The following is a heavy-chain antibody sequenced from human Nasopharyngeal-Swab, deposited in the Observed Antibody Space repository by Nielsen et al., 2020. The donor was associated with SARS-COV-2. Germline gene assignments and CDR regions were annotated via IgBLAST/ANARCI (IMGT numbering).Heavy chain of an antibody. CDR3: ARAYYFDS. CDR2: ISWNSGSI. CDR1: GFTFDDYA. Sequence: SLKISCAASGFTFDDYAMHWVRQAPGKGLEWVSGISWNSGSIGYADSVKGRFTISRDNAKNSPYLQMNSLRAEDTALYYCARAYYFDSWGQGTLVTVSS. V-gene: IGHV3-9*01. J-gene: IGHJ4*02.